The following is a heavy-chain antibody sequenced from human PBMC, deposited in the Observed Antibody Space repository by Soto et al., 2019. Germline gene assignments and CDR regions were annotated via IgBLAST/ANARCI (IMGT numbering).Heavy chain of an antibody. CDR2: MNPNSGNT. CDR1: GHTFTSYD. J-gene: IGHJ6*02. CDR3: ARGITINYGMDV. D-gene: IGHD3-3*01. Sequence: ASVKVSCKASGHTFTSYDINWVRQATGQGLEWMGWMNPNSGNTGYAQKFQGRVTMTRNTSISTAYMELSSLRSEDTAVYYCARGITINYGMDVWGQGTTVTVSS. V-gene: IGHV1-8*01.